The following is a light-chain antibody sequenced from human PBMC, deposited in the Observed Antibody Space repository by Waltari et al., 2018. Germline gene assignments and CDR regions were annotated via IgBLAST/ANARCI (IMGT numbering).Light chain of an antibody. CDR1: QTVVNRSNNKTY. Sequence: DIVLTQSPDSLAVSLAERATINCKSSQTVVNRSNNKTYLVWYQQKSGQPPKLLIYWAAARESGVPDRFSASGSGTDFTLTITSLQAEDVAVYYCQQYFGVPVTFGGGTKVEIK. V-gene: IGKV4-1*01. J-gene: IGKJ4*01. CDR2: WAA. CDR3: QQYFGVPVT.